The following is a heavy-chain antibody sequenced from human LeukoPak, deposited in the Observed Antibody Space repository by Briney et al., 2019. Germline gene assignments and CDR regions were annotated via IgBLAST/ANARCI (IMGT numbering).Heavy chain of an antibody. CDR3: AKRSRSMVRGVIWSLDY. D-gene: IGHD3-10*01. J-gene: IGHJ4*02. Sequence: PGGSLRLSCAASGFTFSSYAMSWVRQAPGKGREWVSAISGSGGSTYYADSVKGRFTISRDNSKNTLYLQMNSLRAEDTAVYYCAKRSRSMVRGVIWSLDYWGQGTLVTVSS. CDR2: ISGSGGST. CDR1: GFTFSSYA. V-gene: IGHV3-23*01.